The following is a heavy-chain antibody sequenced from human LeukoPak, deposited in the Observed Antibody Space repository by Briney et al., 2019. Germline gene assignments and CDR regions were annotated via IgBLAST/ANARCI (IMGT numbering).Heavy chain of an antibody. J-gene: IGHJ6*02. CDR1: GFTFSSYS. D-gene: IGHD3-9*01. CDR3: AREDILTGYRYYGMDV. CDR2: IGHTGSIT. V-gene: IGHV3-48*01. Sequence: GGSLRLSCAGSGFTFSSYSMNWVRHAPGKGLEWVSYIGHTGSITDYADSVKGRFTISRDNAKNSLYLQMNTLRAEDTAVYYCAREDILTGYRYYGMDVWGQGTTVTVSS.